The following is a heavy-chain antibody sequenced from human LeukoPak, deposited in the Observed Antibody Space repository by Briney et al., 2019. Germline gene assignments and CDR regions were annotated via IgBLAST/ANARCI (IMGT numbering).Heavy chain of an antibody. Sequence: GASVKVSCKASGGTFSNYAISWVRQAPGQGLEWMGRIIPIIGIANYAQKSQKFQGRVTITADKSTSTAYMELSSLRSDDTAVYYCATATHCSSTSCPYAFDIWGRGTMVTVSS. CDR2: IIPIIGIA. D-gene: IGHD2-2*01. CDR3: ATATHCSSTSCPYAFDI. CDR1: GGTFSNYA. V-gene: IGHV1-69*04. J-gene: IGHJ3*02.